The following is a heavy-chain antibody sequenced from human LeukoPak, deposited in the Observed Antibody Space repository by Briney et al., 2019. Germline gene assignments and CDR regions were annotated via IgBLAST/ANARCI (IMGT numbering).Heavy chain of an antibody. J-gene: IGHJ5*02. CDR1: GFTFSSYS. CDR3: ARAEGAYNWFDP. CDR2: ISSSSSYI. Sequence: PGGSLRLPCAASGFTFSSYSMNWVRQAPGKGLEWVSSISSSSSYIYYADSVKGRFTISRDNAKNSLYLQMNSLRAEDTAVYYCARAEGAYNWFDPWGQGTLVTVSS. D-gene: IGHD1-26*01. V-gene: IGHV3-21*01.